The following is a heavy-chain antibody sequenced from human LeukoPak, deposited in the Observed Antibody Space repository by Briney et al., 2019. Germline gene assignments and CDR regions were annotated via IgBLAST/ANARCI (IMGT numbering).Heavy chain of an antibody. J-gene: IGHJ4*02. CDR2: ISDGGGTT. V-gene: IGHV3-23*01. D-gene: IGHD2-2*01. CDR1: GFTFSSYA. CDR3: ARELLWAFDY. Sequence: GGSLRLSCAASGFTFSSYAMSWVRQAPGKGLEWVSAISDGGGTTYYADSVQGRFTISRDYSKNTLFLQMNSLRAEDTAVYYCARELLWAFDYWGQGTLVTVSS.